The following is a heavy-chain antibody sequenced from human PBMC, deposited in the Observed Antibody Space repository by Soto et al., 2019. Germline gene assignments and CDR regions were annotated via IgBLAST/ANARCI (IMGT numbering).Heavy chain of an antibody. CDR3: ARAWAAAGPFDY. J-gene: IGHJ4*02. D-gene: IGHD6-13*01. CDR2: ISAYNGNT. Sequence: QVQLVQSGAEVKKPGASVKVSCKASGYTFTSYGISWVRQAPGQGLEWMGWISAYNGNTNYAQKLQGRVTLTTDPSTSTAYMELLSLRSDDTAVYYCARAWAAAGPFDYWGQATLVTVSS. CDR1: GYTFTSYG. V-gene: IGHV1-18*01.